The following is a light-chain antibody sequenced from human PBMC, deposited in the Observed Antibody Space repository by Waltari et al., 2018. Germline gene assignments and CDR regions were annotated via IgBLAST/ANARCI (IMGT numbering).Light chain of an antibody. Sequence: QAVLTQPSSLSASPGASASLTCTLRSDINVGTYRIYWYQQKPGSPPQYLLRYKSDSDKQQGSGVPSLFSGSKDASANAGILLISGLQSEDEADYYCMIWHTSAWVFGGGTKLTVL. J-gene: IGLJ3*02. CDR1: SDINVGTYR. CDR3: MIWHTSAWV. CDR2: YKSDSDK. V-gene: IGLV5-45*02.